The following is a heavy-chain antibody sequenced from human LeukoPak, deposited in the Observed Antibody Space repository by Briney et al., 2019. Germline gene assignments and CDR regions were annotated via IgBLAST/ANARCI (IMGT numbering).Heavy chain of an antibody. V-gene: IGHV4-34*01. J-gene: IGHJ4*02. D-gene: IGHD3-10*01. CDR3: ASPPNYGSGSYYALG. CDR1: GGSFSGYY. CDR2: INHSGST. Sequence: SETLSLTCAVYGGSFSGYYWSWIRQPPGKGLEWIGEINHSGSTNYNPSLKSRVTISVDTSKNQFSLKLSSVTAADTAVYYCASPPNYGSGSYYALGWGQGTLVTVSS.